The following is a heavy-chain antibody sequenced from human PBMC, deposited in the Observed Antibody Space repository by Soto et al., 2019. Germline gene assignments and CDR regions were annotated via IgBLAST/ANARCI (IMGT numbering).Heavy chain of an antibody. CDR1: GGTFSSYA. D-gene: IGHD2-15*01. V-gene: IGHV1-69*12. Sequence: QVQLVQSGAEVKKPGSSVKVSCKASGGTFSSYAISWVRQAPGQGLEWMGGIIPIFGTANYAQKFQGRVTSTADESTSTGDMAVSSLRSEDTAVYYCARGAGVVAATLGFDPWGQGTLVTVSS. J-gene: IGHJ5*02. CDR3: ARGAGVVAATLGFDP. CDR2: IIPIFGTA.